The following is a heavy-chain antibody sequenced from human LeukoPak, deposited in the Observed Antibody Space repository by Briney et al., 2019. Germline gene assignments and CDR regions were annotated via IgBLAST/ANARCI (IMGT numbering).Heavy chain of an antibody. CDR1: GYTFTSYG. Sequence: ASVKVSCKASGYTFTSYGISWVRQAPGQGLEWMGWISAYNGNTNYAQKFQGRVTMTRDTSTSTVYMELSSLRSEDTAVYYCARAEYYDSSGYFYYWGQGTLVTVSS. CDR3: ARAEYYDSSGYFYY. CDR2: ISAYNGNT. V-gene: IGHV1-18*01. J-gene: IGHJ4*02. D-gene: IGHD3-22*01.